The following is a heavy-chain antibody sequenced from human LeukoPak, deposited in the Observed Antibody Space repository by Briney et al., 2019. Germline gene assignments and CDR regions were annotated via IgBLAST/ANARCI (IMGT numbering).Heavy chain of an antibody. V-gene: IGHV3-30-3*01. CDR1: GFTFSSYA. J-gene: IGHJ4*02. D-gene: IGHD5-18*01. CDR3: AKDGDTAMAPYYFDY. CDR2: ISYDGSNK. Sequence: GGSLRLSCAASGFTFSSYAMHWVRQAPGKGLEWVAVISYDGSNKYYADSVKGRFTISRDNSKNTLYLQMNSLRAEDTAVYYCAKDGDTAMAPYYFDYWGQGTLVTVSS.